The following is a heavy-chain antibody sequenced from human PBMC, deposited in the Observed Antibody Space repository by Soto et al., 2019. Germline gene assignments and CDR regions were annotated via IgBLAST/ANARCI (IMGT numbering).Heavy chain of an antibody. J-gene: IGHJ6*02. V-gene: IGHV5-51*01. Sequence: PGESLKIYCKGSGYSFTSYWIGWVRQMPGKGLEWMGIIYPGDSDTRYSPSFQGQVTISADKSISTAYLQWSSLKASDTAMYYCARRGYSYGKELYYYYGMDVWGQGTTVTVSS. CDR1: GYSFTSYW. CDR3: ARRGYSYGKELYYYYGMDV. D-gene: IGHD5-18*01. CDR2: IYPGDSDT.